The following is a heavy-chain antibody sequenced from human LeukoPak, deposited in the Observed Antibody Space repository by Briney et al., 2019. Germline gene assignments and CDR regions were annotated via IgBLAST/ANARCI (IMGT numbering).Heavy chain of an antibody. J-gene: IGHJ4*02. CDR3: ASINYYDRSGSNGPFDY. Sequence: PSETLSLICTVSGRFICSYYWRWLRHSPQKGLVWGGYIFYCRKSIYNTSLKRRVIISVVTSKNQFSLKLSSVTAADTAVDYCASINYYDRSGSNGPFDYWGQGTLVTVSS. CDR1: GRFICSYY. V-gene: IGHV4-59*01. CDR2: IFYCRKS. D-gene: IGHD3-22*01.